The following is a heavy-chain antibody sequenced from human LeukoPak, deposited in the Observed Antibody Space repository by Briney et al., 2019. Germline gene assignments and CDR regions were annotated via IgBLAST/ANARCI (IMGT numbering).Heavy chain of an antibody. V-gene: IGHV3-48*03. CDR1: RFTFSSYE. D-gene: IGHD6-13*01. CDR2: ISSSGSTI. CDR3: AREISAASLDY. J-gene: IGHJ4*02. Sequence: GGSLRLSCAASRFTFSSYEMNWVRQAPGKGLEWVSYISSSGSTIYYADSVKGRFTISRDNAKNSLYLQMNSLRAEDTAVYYCAREISAASLDYWGQGTLVTVSS.